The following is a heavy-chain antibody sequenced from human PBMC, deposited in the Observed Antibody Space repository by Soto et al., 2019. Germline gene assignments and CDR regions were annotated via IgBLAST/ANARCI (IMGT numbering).Heavy chain of an antibody. V-gene: IGHV4-30-2*01. CDR3: ARSREFDY. Sequence: SETLSLTCGVSGGSLSGATYSWNWIRQTPGKGLEWIGYIFSSGTTYYNPSLRSRVTISIDVSKNQFSLSLRSLTAADTAVYYCARSREFDYWSQGTLVTVSS. CDR1: GGSLSGATYS. CDR2: IFSSGTT. J-gene: IGHJ4*02.